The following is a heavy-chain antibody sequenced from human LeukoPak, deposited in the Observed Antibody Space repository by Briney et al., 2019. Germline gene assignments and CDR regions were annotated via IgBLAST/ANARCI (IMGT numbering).Heavy chain of an antibody. D-gene: IGHD3-10*01. Sequence: GESLKISCKGFGYTFSNYWIGWVRQMPGKGLEWMGIIYHDDSDTRYSPSFQGQVTISADKSITTAFLQWSSLKASDTAMYYCAIFGDKYGSGSYGDSWGQGTLVTVSS. CDR2: IYHDDSDT. V-gene: IGHV5-51*01. CDR3: AIFGDKYGSGSYGDS. J-gene: IGHJ4*02. CDR1: GYTFSNYW.